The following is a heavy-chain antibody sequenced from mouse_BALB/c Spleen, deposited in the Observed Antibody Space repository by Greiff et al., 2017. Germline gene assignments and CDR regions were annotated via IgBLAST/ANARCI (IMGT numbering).Heavy chain of an antibody. CDR2: IDPENGDT. Sequence: EVQLQQSGAELVRSGASVKLSCTASGFNIKDYYMHWVKQRPEQGLEWIGWIDPENGDTEYAPKFQGKATMTADTSSNTAYLQLSSLTSEDTAVYYCNAGKTGHFDYWGQGTTLTVSS. CDR3: NAGKTGHFDY. CDR1: GFNIKDYY. D-gene: IGHD4-1*01. J-gene: IGHJ2*01. V-gene: IGHV14-4*02.